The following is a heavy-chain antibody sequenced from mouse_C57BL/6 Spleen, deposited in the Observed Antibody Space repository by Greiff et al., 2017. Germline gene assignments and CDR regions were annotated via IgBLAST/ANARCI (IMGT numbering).Heavy chain of an antibody. CDR1: GFTFSSYG. CDR3: ARQGGYYVFFDY. CDR2: ISSGGGYT. V-gene: IGHV5-6*01. J-gene: IGHJ2*01. D-gene: IGHD2-3*01. Sequence: EVKLMESGGDLVKPGGSLKLSCAASGFTFSSYGMSWVRQTPDKRLEWVATISSGGGYTYYPDSVKGRFTIPRDNAKNTLYLQMSSLKYEDTAMYYCARQGGYYVFFDYWGQGTTLTVSS.